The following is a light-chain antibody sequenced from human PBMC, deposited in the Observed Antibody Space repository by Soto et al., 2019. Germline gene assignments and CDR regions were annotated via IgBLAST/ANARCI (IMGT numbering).Light chain of an antibody. CDR2: GAS. V-gene: IGKV3-15*01. Sequence: EIVMTQSPATLSVSPGERATLSCRASQSVSSNLAWYQQKPGQAHRLLIYGASTRATGIPARFSGSGSGTEFTRTISSLQAEDFAVYYCQQYNNWPWTFGQGTKVEIK. CDR1: QSVSSN. J-gene: IGKJ1*01. CDR3: QQYNNWPWT.